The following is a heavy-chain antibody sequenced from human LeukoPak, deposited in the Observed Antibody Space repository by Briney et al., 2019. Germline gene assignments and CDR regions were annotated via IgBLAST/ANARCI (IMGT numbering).Heavy chain of an antibody. CDR3: ARGFSYGSGSYPNTGFDP. Sequence: SETLSLTCTVSGGSISSYYWSWIRQPPGKGLEWIGYIYYSGSTNYNPSLKSRVTISVDTSKNQFSLKLSSVTAADTAVYYCARGFSYGSGSYPNTGFDPWGQGTLVTVSS. J-gene: IGHJ5*02. CDR2: IYYSGST. V-gene: IGHV4-59*01. CDR1: GGSISSYY. D-gene: IGHD3-10*01.